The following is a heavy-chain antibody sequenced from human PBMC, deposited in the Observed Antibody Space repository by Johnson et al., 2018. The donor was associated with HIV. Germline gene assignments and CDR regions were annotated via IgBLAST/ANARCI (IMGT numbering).Heavy chain of an antibody. J-gene: IGHJ3*02. CDR2: INWNGGST. Sequence: VQLVESGGGLVKPGGSLRLSCAASGFTFSNAWMSWVRQAPGKGLEWVSGINWNGGSTGYADSVKGRFTISRDNSKNTLYLQMNSLRAEDTALYYCAGGRIGAFDIWGQGTMVTVSS. D-gene: IGHD2-15*01. V-gene: IGHV3-20*04. CDR3: AGGRIGAFDI. CDR1: GFTFSNAW.